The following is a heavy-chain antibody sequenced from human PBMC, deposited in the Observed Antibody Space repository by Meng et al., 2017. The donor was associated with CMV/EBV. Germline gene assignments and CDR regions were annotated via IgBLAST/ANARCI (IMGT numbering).Heavy chain of an antibody. J-gene: IGHJ4*03. D-gene: IGHD6-6*01. Sequence: ASVKVSCKASGYTFTSYDINWVRQATGQGLEWMGWMNPNSGNTGYAQKFQGRVTITRNTSISTAYVELSSLRSEDTAVYYCARVKRSIAARRTWYYFDYWGQGTTVTVSS. CDR1: GYTFTSYD. CDR3: ARVKRSIAARRTWYYFDY. CDR2: MNPNSGNT. V-gene: IGHV1-8*03.